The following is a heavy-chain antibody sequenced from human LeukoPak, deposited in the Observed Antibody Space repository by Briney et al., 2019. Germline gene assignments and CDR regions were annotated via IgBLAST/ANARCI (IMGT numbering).Heavy chain of an antibody. J-gene: IGHJ6*03. D-gene: IGHD5-12*01. CDR1: GVSISSYY. V-gene: IGHV4-59*01. CDR3: ARGASGLNYMDV. CDR2: IYYSGST. Sequence: SETLSLTCTASGVSISSYYWSWIRQPPGKGLEWIGYIYYSGSTNYNPSLKSRVTISVDTSKNQFSLKLSSVTAADTAVYYCARGASGLNYMDVWGKGTTVTVSS.